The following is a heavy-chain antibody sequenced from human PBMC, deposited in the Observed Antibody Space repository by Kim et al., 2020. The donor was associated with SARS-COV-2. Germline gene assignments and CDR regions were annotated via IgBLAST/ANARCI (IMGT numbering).Heavy chain of an antibody. Sequence: SETLSLTCAVYGGSFSGYYWSWIRQPPGKGLEWIGEINHSGSTNYNPSLKSRVTISVDTSKNQFSLKLSSVTAADTAVYYCARGRPGYHYGSGRNWFDPWGQGTLVTVSS. CDR1: GGSFSGYY. D-gene: IGHD3-10*01. J-gene: IGHJ5*02. V-gene: IGHV4-34*01. CDR3: ARGRPGYHYGSGRNWFDP. CDR2: INHSGST.